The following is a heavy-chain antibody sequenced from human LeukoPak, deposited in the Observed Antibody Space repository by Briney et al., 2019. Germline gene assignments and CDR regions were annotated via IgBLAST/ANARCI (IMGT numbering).Heavy chain of an antibody. CDR1: GLTFDDYA. J-gene: IGHJ4*01. Sequence: SLRLSCAASGLTFDDYAMHWVRQAPGKGLECVSGISWNSGSIGYADSVKGRFTISRDNAKNSLYLQMNSLRAEDTALYYCAKDIGRDSSGVDYWGQGTLVTVSS. V-gene: IGHV3-9*01. CDR2: ISWNSGSI. D-gene: IGHD3-22*01. CDR3: AKDIGRDSSGVDY.